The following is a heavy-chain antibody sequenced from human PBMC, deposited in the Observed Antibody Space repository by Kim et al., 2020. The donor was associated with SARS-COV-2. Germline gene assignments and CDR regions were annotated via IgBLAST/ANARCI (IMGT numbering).Heavy chain of an antibody. CDR3: AIDRRITIFGGGRSWFAP. Sequence: ASVKVSCKASGYTFTSYIMNWVRQAPGQGLEWMGWINTNTGNPTYAQGFTGRFVFSLDTSVSTAYLQISSLKAEDTAVYYCAIDRRITIFGGGRSWFAPWGQGTMVTVSS. J-gene: IGHJ5*02. CDR1: GYTFTSYI. CDR2: INTNTGNP. D-gene: IGHD3-3*01. V-gene: IGHV7-4-1*02.